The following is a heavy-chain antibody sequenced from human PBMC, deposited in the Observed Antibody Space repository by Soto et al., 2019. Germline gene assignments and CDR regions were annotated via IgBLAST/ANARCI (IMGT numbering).Heavy chain of an antibody. V-gene: IGHV2-5*04. CDR2: VYWNDDK. CDR3: VKLNTRGYYFDY. D-gene: IGHD1-7*01. Sequence: SGPTLVNPTQTLTLTCTFSGFSLSTSQVGVGWIRQPPGKALEWLAHVYWNDDKYYSLSLKSRLTISKDTSKSQVVLTMTNMDPVDTATYYWVKLNTRGYYFDYWGQGDLVSVSS. CDR1: GFSLSTSQVG. J-gene: IGHJ4*02.